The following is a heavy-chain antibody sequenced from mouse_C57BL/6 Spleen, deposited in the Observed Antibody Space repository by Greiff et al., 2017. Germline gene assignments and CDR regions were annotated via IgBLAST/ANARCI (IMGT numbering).Heavy chain of an antibody. CDR3: ARCRYYGSSYWYFDV. J-gene: IGHJ1*03. V-gene: IGHV1-85*01. CDR2: IYPRDGST. D-gene: IGHD1-1*01. Sequence: QVQLQQSGPELVKPGASVKLSCKASGYTFTSYDINWVKQRPGQGLEWIGWIYPRDGSTKYNEKFKGEATLTVDTSSSTAYMELHSLTSEDSAVYFCARCRYYGSSYWYFDVWGTGTTVTVSS. CDR1: GYTFTSYD.